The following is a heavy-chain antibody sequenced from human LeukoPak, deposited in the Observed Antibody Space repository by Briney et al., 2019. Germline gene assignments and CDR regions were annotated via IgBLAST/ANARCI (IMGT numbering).Heavy chain of an antibody. Sequence: ASVKVSCKASGGTFSSYAISWVRQAPGQGLEWMGRIIPILGIANYAQKFQGRVTITADKSTSTAYMELSSLRSEDTAVYYCARDGIAVSHSPFDYWGQGTLVTVSS. V-gene: IGHV1-69*04. CDR1: GGTFSSYA. CDR3: ARDGIAVSHSPFDY. CDR2: IIPILGIA. J-gene: IGHJ4*02. D-gene: IGHD6-19*01.